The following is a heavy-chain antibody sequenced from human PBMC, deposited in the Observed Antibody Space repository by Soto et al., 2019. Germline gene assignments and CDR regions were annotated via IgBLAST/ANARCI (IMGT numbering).Heavy chain of an antibody. CDR1: GGSLSGYY. CDR3: ARDMAWYSSGLFDY. V-gene: IGHV4-34*01. CDR2: INHIGST. J-gene: IGHJ4*02. Sequence: SETLSLTCAVSGGSLSGYYWSWIRQPPGKRLEWIGEINHIGSTNYNPSLKSRVTISVDTSKNQFSLKLSSVTAADTAVYYCARDMAWYSSGLFDYWGQGTLVTVSS. D-gene: IGHD6-19*01.